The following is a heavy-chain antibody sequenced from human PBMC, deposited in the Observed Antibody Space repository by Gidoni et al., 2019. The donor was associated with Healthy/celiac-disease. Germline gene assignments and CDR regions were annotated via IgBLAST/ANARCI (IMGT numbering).Heavy chain of an antibody. Sequence: QVQLVQSGAEVKKPGSSVKVPRKASGGTFSSYAISWVRQAPGQGLEWMGGIIPIFGTANYAQEFQGRVTITADESTSTAYMELSSLRSEDTAVYYCASSRELPYYFDYWGQGTLVTVSS. V-gene: IGHV1-69*01. CDR3: ASSRELPYYFDY. CDR2: IIPIFGTA. D-gene: IGHD1-7*01. J-gene: IGHJ4*02. CDR1: GGTFSSYA.